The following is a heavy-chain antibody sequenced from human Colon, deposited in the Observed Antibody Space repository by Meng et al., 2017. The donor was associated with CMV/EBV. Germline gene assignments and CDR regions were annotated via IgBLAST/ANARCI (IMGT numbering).Heavy chain of an antibody. CDR1: GFTFGSYW. CDR2: TANKADGYLT. D-gene: IGHD1-26*01. J-gene: IGHJ3*02. Sequence: GGSLRLSCAASGFTFGSYWMHWVRQAPGKGLEWVGRTANKADGYLTEYATSVKGRFTFSRDDSKNSLFLQMNSLKSDDTALYYCTRGHSGVDIYAFDIWGQGTMVTVSS. CDR3: TRGHSGVDIYAFDI. V-gene: IGHV3-72*01.